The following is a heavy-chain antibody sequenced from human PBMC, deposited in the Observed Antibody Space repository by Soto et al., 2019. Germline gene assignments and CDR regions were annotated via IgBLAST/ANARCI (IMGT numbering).Heavy chain of an antibody. D-gene: IGHD3-3*01. CDR3: ARDKFLEWEDRGRDAFDI. V-gene: IGHV3-33*01. CDR1: GFTFSSYG. CDR2: IWYDGSNK. J-gene: IGHJ3*02. Sequence: QVQLVESGGGVVQPGRSLRLSCAASGFTFSSYGMHWVRQAPGKGLEWVAVIWYDGSNKYYADSVKGRFTISRDNSKNTLYLQMNSLRAEDTAVYYCARDKFLEWEDRGRDAFDIWGQGTMVTVSS.